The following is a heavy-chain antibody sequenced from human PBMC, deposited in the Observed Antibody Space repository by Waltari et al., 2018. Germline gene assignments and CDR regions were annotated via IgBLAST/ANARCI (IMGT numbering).Heavy chain of an antibody. V-gene: IGHV1-18*01. D-gene: IGHD6-19*01. CDR3: ARGPSFLSAYSSGWPHFDN. Sequence: QVQLVQSGPEVKKPGASVKVSCKASGYTFSNFGISWVRRAPGQGPEWRGWISGNNGDTSYAQKVQGRVTMTTDTPTNTAYMELRSLRSDDTAVYYCARGPSFLSAYSSGWPHFDNWGQGTLVTVSS. J-gene: IGHJ4*02. CDR2: ISGNNGDT. CDR1: GYTFSNFG.